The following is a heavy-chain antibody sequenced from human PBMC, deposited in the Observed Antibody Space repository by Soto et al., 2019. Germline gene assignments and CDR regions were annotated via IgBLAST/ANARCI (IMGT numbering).Heavy chain of an antibody. CDR3: ARPANTVADHFDL. D-gene: IGHD4-17*01. CDR2: IYPSDSDT. J-gene: IGHJ4*02. Sequence: GESLKISCQVSGYTFTTYWIGWVRQMPGKGLGWMGIIYPSDSDTRYSPSFQGQVTISADQSINTAYLQWDSLKASDTAIYYCARPANTVADHFDLWGQGTPVTVSS. V-gene: IGHV5-51*01. CDR1: GYTFTTYW.